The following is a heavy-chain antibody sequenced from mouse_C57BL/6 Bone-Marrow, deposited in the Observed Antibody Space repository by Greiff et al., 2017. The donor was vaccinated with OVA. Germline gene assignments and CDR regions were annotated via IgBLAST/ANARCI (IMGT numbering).Heavy chain of an antibody. J-gene: IGHJ2*01. V-gene: IGHV14-4*01. Sequence: VQLQQSGAELVRPGASVKLSCTASGFNIKDDYMHWVKQRPEQGLEWIGWIDPENGDTEYASKFQGKATITADTSSNTAYLQLRSLTSEDTAVYYCTTGLPQYFDYWGQGTTLTVSS. D-gene: IGHD2-4*01. CDR3: TTGLPQYFDY. CDR2: IDPENGDT. CDR1: GFNIKDDY.